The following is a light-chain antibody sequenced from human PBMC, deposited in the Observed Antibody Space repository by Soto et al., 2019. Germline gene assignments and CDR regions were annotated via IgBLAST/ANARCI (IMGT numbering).Light chain of an antibody. CDR1: SSDVGGYNY. CDR3: SSYTSSTTSYV. J-gene: IGLJ1*01. CDR2: DVS. V-gene: IGLV2-14*01. Sequence: QSVLTQPASVSGSPGQSITISCTGTSSDVGGYNYVSWYQQHPGKAPKLMLFDVSGRPSGVSNRFSGSKSGNTASLTISELQAEDEADYYCSSYTSSTTSYVFGTGTKVTVL.